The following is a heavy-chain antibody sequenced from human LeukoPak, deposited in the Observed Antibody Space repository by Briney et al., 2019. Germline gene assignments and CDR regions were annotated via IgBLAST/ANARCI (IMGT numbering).Heavy chain of an antibody. Sequence: PSETLSLTCAVYGGSFSGYYWSWIRQPPGKGLEWIGEIDHSRRTNSNPSLKSRVTISIDMSKNQFSLRLSSVTAADTAVYYCARKSIVTAGRKPYDYWDQGTLVTVSA. CDR3: ARKSIVTAGRKPYDY. D-gene: IGHD6-13*01. V-gene: IGHV4-34*01. CDR1: GGSFSGYY. J-gene: IGHJ4*02. CDR2: IDHSRRT.